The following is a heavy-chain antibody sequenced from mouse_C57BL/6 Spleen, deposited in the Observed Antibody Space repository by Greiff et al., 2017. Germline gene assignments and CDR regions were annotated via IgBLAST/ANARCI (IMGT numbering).Heavy chain of an antibody. CDR2: IDPSDSYT. J-gene: IGHJ3*01. CDR1: GYNITSYW. CDR3: AGGSSYGAY. Sequence: QVQLQQPGAELVMPGASVKLSCKASGYNITSYWMHWVKQRPGQGLEWIGEIDPSDSYTNYNQKFKGKSTLTVDKSSSTAYMQLSSLTSEDSAVYYCAGGSSYGAYWGQGTLVTVSA. V-gene: IGHV1-69*01. D-gene: IGHD1-1*01.